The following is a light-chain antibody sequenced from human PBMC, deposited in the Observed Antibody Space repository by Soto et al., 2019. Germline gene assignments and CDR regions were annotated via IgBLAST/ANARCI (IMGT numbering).Light chain of an antibody. CDR1: SSDVGGYNY. CDR2: DVS. J-gene: IGLJ1*01. Sequence: QSALTQPRSVSGSPGQSVTISCTGTSSDVGGYNYVSWYQPHPGKAPKLMIYDVSQRPSGVPDRFSGSKSGNTASQTISGLQAEDEADYYCCSYAGRYTYVFGTGTKLTVL. CDR3: CSYAGRYTYV. V-gene: IGLV2-11*01.